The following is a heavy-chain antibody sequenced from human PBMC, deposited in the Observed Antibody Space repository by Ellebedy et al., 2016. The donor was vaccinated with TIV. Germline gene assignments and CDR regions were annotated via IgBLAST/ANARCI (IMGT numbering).Heavy chain of an antibody. CDR1: GFSLSNARMG. V-gene: IGHV2-26*01. D-gene: IGHD6-13*01. Sequence: SGPTLVKPTQTLTLTCTVSGFSLSNARMGVSWIRQPPGKALKWLAHIFSNDEKSYSTSLKSRLTISKDTSKNQVVLTMTNMDPVDTATYYCAHRVDSSSWDHWDYFDYWGQGTLVTVSS. CDR3: AHRVDSSSWDHWDYFDY. J-gene: IGHJ4*02. CDR2: IFSNDEK.